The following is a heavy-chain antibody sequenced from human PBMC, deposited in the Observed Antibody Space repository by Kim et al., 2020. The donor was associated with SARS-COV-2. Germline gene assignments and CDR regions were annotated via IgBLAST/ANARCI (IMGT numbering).Heavy chain of an antibody. V-gene: IGHV3-53*01. CDR2: IYSGGST. J-gene: IGHJ4*02. CDR1: GFTVSSNY. Sequence: GGSLRLSCAASGFTVSSNYMSWVRQAPGKGLEWVSVIYSGGSTYYADSVKGRFTISRDNSKNTLYLQMNSLRAEDTAVYYCARAPLYYDILTGYLGGPFDYWGQGTLVTVSS. CDR3: ARAPLYYDILTGYLGGPFDY. D-gene: IGHD3-9*01.